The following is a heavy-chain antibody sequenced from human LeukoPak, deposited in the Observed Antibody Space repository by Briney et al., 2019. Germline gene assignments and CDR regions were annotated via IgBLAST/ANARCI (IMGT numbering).Heavy chain of an antibody. CDR1: GGSISSSRYY. D-gene: IGHD2-8*01. J-gene: IGHJ6*03. CDR3: ARGRMVDQVVNEYYYMDV. CDR2: IYYSGST. Sequence: PSETLSLTCTVSGGSISSSRYYWGWLRQPPGKGLEWIGTIYYSGSTYYNPSLKSRVTISVDTSKNQFSLKLSSVTAADTAVYYCARGRMVDQVVNEYYYMDVWGKGTTVTVSS. V-gene: IGHV4-39*07.